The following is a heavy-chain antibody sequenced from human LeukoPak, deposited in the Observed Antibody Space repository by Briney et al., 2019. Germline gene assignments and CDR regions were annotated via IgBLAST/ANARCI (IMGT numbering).Heavy chain of an antibody. CDR3: ARSRVPAASSYYYYYYMDV. CDR2: ISAYNGNT. J-gene: IGHJ6*03. D-gene: IGHD2-2*01. Sequence: ASVKVSCKASGYTFTSYGISWVRQAPGQGLEWMGWISAYNGNTNYAQKLQGRVTMTTDTSTSTAYMELRSLRSDDTAVYYCARSRVPAASSYYYYYYMDVWGKGTTVTVSS. CDR1: GYTFTSYG. V-gene: IGHV1-18*01.